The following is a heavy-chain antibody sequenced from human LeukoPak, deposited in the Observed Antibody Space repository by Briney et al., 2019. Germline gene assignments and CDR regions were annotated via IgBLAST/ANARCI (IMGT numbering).Heavy chain of an antibody. J-gene: IGHJ6*02. Sequence: PGGSLRLSCAASGFTVSSNYMSWVRQAPGKGLEWVSVIYSGGSTYYADSVKGRFTISRDNSKNTLYLQMNGLRAEDTAVYYCARDGIPTPYYYYGMDVWGQGTTVTVSS. CDR2: IYSGGST. D-gene: IGHD1-26*01. CDR1: GFTVSSNY. V-gene: IGHV3-66*01. CDR3: ARDGIPTPYYYYGMDV.